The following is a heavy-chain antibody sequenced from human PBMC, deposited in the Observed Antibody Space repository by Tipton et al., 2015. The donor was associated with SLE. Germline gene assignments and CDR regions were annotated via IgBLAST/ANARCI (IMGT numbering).Heavy chain of an antibody. CDR1: KFTFSTYG. V-gene: IGHV3-30*18. CDR2: IWYDGSNK. D-gene: IGHD2-2*02. J-gene: IGHJ4*02. Sequence: SLRLSCAASKFTFSTYGMNWVRQAPGKGLEWVAVIWYDGSNKYYADSVKGRFTISRDNSKNTLYLQMNSLRAEDTAVYYCAKSGGIVVVPAAIDGWGQGTLVTVSS. CDR3: AKSGGIVVVPAAIDG.